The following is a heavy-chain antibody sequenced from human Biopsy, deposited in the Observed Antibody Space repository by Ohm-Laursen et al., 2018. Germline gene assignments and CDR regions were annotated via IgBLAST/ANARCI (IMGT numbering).Heavy chain of an antibody. CDR3: AKEEPPQGYDFWSGHYYYFDY. D-gene: IGHD3-3*01. V-gene: IGHV3-23*01. CDR1: GFILNNYG. CDR2: IRGSGLTT. J-gene: IGHJ4*01. Sequence: SLRLSCTASGFILNNYGLSWVRQAPGKGLEWVSAIRGSGLTTFYTDSVKGRFTISRDNSKNTLSLQMNSLRAEDTAVYYCAKEEPPQGYDFWSGHYYYFDYWGQGTLVTVSS.